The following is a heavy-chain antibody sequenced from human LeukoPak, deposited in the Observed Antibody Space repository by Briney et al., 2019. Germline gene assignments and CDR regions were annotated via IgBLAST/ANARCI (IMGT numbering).Heavy chain of an antibody. CDR1: GYTFTGYY. J-gene: IGHJ4*02. V-gene: IGHV1-2*02. CDR3: ARGADIVVVPAAIPFDY. CDR2: INPNSGGT. Sequence: GASVKVSCKASGYTFTGYYMHWVRQAPGQGLEWMGWINPNSGGTNYAQKFQGRVTMTRDTSISTAYMELSRLRSDDTAVYYCARGADIVVVPAAIPFDYWGQGTLVTVSS. D-gene: IGHD2-2*02.